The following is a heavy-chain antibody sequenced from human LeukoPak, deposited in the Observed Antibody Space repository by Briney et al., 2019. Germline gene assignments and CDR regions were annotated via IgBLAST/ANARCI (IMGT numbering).Heavy chain of an antibody. CDR2: IYYSGYT. V-gene: IGHV4-59*01. CDR3: ARTTMVRGTYYMDV. J-gene: IGHJ6*03. CDR1: GGSISNYY. D-gene: IGHD3-10*01. Sequence: SETLSLTCTISGGSISNYYWSWIRQPPGKGLEWIGYIYYSGYTNYNPSLKSRVTISVDTSKNQFSLKLSSVTAADTAVYYCARTTMVRGTYYMDVWGKGTTVTISS.